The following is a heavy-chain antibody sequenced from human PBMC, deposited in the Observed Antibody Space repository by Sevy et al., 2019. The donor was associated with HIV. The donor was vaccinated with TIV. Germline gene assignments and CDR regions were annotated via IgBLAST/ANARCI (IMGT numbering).Heavy chain of an antibody. J-gene: IGHJ4*02. Sequence: SETLSLTCVVSGYSISSSYWWDWFRRPPGKGLEWIGAIHYSGNTQYTPSLKSRVTVSADTSKNQFSLRLTSITAADTAVYYCASHDWGRQDYWGQGTLVTVSS. CDR2: IHYSGNT. D-gene: IGHD7-27*01. CDR1: GYSISSSYW. CDR3: ASHDWGRQDY. V-gene: IGHV4-38-2*01.